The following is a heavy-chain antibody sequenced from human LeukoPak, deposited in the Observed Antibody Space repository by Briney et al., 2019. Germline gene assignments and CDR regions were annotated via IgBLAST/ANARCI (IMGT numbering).Heavy chain of an antibody. J-gene: IGHJ4*02. D-gene: IGHD2-2*01. V-gene: IGHV4-30-2*01. CDR1: GGSISSGGYS. CDR3: ARGGRVPAALTPFDY. CDR2: INHSGST. Sequence: PSQTLSLTCAVSGGSISSGGYSWSWIRQPPGKGLEWIGEINHSGSTNYNPSLKSRVTISVDTSKNQFSLKLSSVTAADTAVYYCARGGRVPAALTPFDYWGQGTLVTVSS.